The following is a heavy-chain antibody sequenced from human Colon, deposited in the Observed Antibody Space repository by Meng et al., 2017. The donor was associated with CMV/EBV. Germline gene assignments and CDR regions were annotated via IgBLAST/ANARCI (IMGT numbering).Heavy chain of an antibody. V-gene: IGHV4-31*03. CDR1: NGSISSTTYY. Sequence: LRLSCNVSNGSISSTTYYCTWVRQHPGKGLEWVGYIYYSGTAYHNPSLKSRLTISLDTSKNLCSMKLNSVTAADTAVYYCARHRDHHYPNFAFDLWGQGILVTVSS. CDR2: IYYSGTA. CDR3: ARHRDHHYPNFAFDL. J-gene: IGHJ5*02. D-gene: IGHD1-1*01.